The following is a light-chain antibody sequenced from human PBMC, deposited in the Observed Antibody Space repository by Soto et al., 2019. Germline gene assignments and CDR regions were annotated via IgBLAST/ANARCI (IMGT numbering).Light chain of an antibody. J-gene: IGKJ3*01. Sequence: EIVLTQSPGTLSLSPGERATLSCRASQSVTSSYFAWYHQKPGQAPRLLIFGASSRTTGIPDRFSGSGSGTDFPLTISRLEPEDFAVYSCQKYDNSPRTFGTGTKV. CDR2: GAS. V-gene: IGKV3-20*01. CDR3: QKYDNSPRT. CDR1: QSVTSSY.